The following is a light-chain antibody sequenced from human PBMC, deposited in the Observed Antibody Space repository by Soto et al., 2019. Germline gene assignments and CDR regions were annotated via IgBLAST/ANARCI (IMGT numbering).Light chain of an antibody. V-gene: IGKV3D-15*01. CDR2: GAS. CDR1: QTISTN. J-gene: IGKJ5*01. Sequence: EIVMRQNPPNRSVSPRARVTLSCRASQTISTNLAWYQHKPGQPPRLLIYGASTRATGIPARFSGSGSGTEFTLTIINLQSEDFAVYFCQQYHNWPPITVGQGTRLEI. CDR3: QQYHNWPPIT.